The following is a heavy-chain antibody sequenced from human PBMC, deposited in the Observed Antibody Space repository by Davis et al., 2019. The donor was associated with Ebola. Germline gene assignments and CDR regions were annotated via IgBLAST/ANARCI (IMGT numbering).Heavy chain of an antibody. Sequence: PGGSLRLSCAASGFTFSDYYMSWIRQAPGKGLEWVSYISSSGSTIYYADSVKGRFTISRDNAKNSLYLQMNRLRAEDTAVYYCARDVDTAMTWRPYYGMDVWGQGTTVTVSS. J-gene: IGHJ6*02. CDR3: ARDVDTAMTWRPYYGMDV. D-gene: IGHD5-18*01. V-gene: IGHV3-11*01. CDR1: GFTFSDYY. CDR2: ISSSGSTI.